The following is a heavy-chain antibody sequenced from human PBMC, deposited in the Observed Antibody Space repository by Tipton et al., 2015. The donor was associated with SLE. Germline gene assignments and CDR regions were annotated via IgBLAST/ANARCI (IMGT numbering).Heavy chain of an antibody. Sequence: TLSLTCTVTGDSIRSGSCSWSWIRQPAGKGLEWIGRIYNSGSTNYNPSLKSRVTMSVDTSKNQFSLKLSSVTAADTAVYYCARGQHQLGRFDPWGQGTLVTVSS. CDR3: ARGQHQLGRFDP. CDR1: GDSIRSGSCS. V-gene: IGHV4-61*02. D-gene: IGHD1-1*01. J-gene: IGHJ5*02. CDR2: IYNSGST.